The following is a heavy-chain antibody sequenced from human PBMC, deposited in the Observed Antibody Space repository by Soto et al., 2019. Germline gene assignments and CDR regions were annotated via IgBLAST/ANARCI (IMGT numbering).Heavy chain of an antibody. J-gene: IGHJ4*02. D-gene: IGHD2-15*01. CDR1: GGSIYRRGYY. CDR3: EKVLVGATGHTDYDS. CDR2: IDYNGVT. V-gene: IGHV4-39*01. Sequence: AETLSLTCTVSGGSIYRRGYYWGRLRQPPGMGLEWIVYIDYNGVTYSNPSLKSLVTISRDTSKNQFSVKLTPVTAADTTLYYCEKVLVGATGHTDYDSWGPGTLVTVSS.